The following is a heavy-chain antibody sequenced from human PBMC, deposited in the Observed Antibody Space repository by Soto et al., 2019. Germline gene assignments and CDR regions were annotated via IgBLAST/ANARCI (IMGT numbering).Heavy chain of an antibody. Sequence: EVPLVESGGGLVQPGGSLRLSCAASGFTFNNFGMNWVRQAPGKGLEWVSYISSSSSTIYYADSVKGRFTISRDNAKNSLYLQMNSLRAEDTAVYYCARGYSSGWYSWFDPWGQGTLVTVSS. V-gene: IGHV3-48*01. D-gene: IGHD6-19*01. J-gene: IGHJ5*02. CDR2: ISSSSSTI. CDR1: GFTFNNFG. CDR3: ARGYSSGWYSWFDP.